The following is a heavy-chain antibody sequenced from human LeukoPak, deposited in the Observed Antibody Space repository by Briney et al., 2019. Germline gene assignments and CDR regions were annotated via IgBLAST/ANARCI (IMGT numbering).Heavy chain of an antibody. V-gene: IGHV3-69-1*02. J-gene: IGHJ6*04. D-gene: IGHD3-10*02. CDR3: AELGITMIGGV. Sequence: PGGSLRLSCAASGFTFSGSAMHWVRQASGKGLEWVSYISSGSTIYYADSVKGRFTISRDNAKNSLYLQMNSLRAEDTAVYYCAELGITMIGGVWGKGTTVTISS. CDR1: GFTFSGSA. CDR2: ISSGSTI.